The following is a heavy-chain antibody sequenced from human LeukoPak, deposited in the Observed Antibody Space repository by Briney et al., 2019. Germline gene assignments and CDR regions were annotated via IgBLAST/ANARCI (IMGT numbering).Heavy chain of an antibody. V-gene: IGHV4-39*01. CDR3: ARARDSYDFWSGYYIYYYYMDV. D-gene: IGHD3-3*01. CDR2: IYYSGSP. Sequence: SETLSLTCTVSGGSISSSRYYWGWIRQPPGKGLVWIGSIYYSGSPYYNPSLTSRVTISVDRSKNQFSLKLSSVTAADTAVYYCARARDSYDFWSGYYIYYYYMDVWGKGTTVTVSS. CDR1: GGSISSSRYY. J-gene: IGHJ6*03.